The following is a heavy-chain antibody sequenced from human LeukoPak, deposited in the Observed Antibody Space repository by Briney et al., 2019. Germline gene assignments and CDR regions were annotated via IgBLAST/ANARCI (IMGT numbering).Heavy chain of an antibody. CDR3: ARALVTTVTTYNWFDP. V-gene: IGHV1-69*04. CDR2: LIPILGIA. J-gene: IGHJ5*02. D-gene: IGHD4-17*01. Sequence: KVSCHASGGHFRSYAISWVRPAPGQGREWMGRLIPILGIANYAQKFQGRVTITADKSTSTAYMELSSLRSEATAVYYCARALVTTVTTYNWFDPWGQGTLVTVSS. CDR1: GGHFRSYA.